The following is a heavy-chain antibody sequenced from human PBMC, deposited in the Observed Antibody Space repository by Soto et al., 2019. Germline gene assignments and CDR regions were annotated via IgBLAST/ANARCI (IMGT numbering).Heavy chain of an antibody. J-gene: IGHJ3*02. D-gene: IGHD3-3*01. Sequence: PGGSLRLSCAASGFTFSSYDMHWVRQATGKGLEWVSAIGTAGDTYYPGSVKGRFTISRENAKNSLYLQMNSLRAGDTAVYYCARSTAVTIFGVGAFDIWGQGTMVTVSS. CDR3: ARSTAVTIFGVGAFDI. CDR1: GFTFSSYD. CDR2: IGTAGDT. V-gene: IGHV3-13*01.